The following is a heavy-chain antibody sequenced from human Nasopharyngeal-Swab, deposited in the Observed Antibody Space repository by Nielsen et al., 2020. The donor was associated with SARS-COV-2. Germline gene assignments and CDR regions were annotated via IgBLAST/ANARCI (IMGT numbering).Heavy chain of an antibody. Sequence: GASLKISCKGSGYSFTSYWICWVRQMPGKGLEWMGIIYPGDSDTRYHPSFQGQVTISADKSISTAYLQWSSLKASDTAMYYCARHGYSSSWANYYYYYMDVWGKGTTVTVSS. J-gene: IGHJ6*03. CDR3: ARHGYSSSWANYYYYYMDV. V-gene: IGHV5-51*01. CDR1: GYSFTSYW. D-gene: IGHD6-13*01. CDR2: IYPGDSDT.